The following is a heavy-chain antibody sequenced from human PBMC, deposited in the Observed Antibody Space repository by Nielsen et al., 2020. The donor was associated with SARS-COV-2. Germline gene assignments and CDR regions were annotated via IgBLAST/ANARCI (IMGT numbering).Heavy chain of an antibody. D-gene: IGHD5-18*01. J-gene: IGHJ4*02. CDR1: GFSVSNNY. V-gene: IGHV3-53*05. CDR3: ARVRYNYGYGIDY. Sequence: GGSLRLSCAASGFSVSNNYMSWVRQTPGQGLEWVSIIFSGDTAYYADSVKGRFTISRDNAKNSLYLQMNSLRAEDTAVYYCARVRYNYGYGIDYWGQGTLVTVSS. CDR2: IFSGDTA.